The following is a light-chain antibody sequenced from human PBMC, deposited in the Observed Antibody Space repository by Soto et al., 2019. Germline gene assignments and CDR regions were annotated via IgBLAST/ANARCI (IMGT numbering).Light chain of an antibody. V-gene: IGKV1-9*01. CDR3: QQLNSYPIT. J-gene: IGKJ5*01. CDR1: QGISSF. Sequence: IWMTQSPSLLSASTGDRFTMTCRASQGISSFLAWYQQKPGKAPKLLIYAASTLQSGVPSRFSGSGSGTDFTLTISSLQPEDFATYFCQQLNSYPITFGQGTRLEIK. CDR2: AAS.